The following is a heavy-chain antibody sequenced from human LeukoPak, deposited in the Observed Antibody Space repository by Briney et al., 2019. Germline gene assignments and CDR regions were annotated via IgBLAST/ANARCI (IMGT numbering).Heavy chain of an antibody. CDR1: GGSINSGSYY. D-gene: IGHD5-24*01. CDR3: AREMATIKYSYYYYGMDV. V-gene: IGHV4-61*02. Sequence: HPSQTLSLTCTASGGSINSGSYYWRRIPQPAGKGLEWIMRIYTSGSTNYNPSLKSRVTISVDTTNNQFSLKLSSVAAAETAVYYCAREMATIKYSYYYYGMDVGGQGTTVTVSS. CDR2: IYTSGST. J-gene: IGHJ6*02.